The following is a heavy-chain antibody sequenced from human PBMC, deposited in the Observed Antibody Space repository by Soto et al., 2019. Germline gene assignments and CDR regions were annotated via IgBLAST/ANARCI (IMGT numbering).Heavy chain of an antibody. CDR3: ARGVYGSGNYYTGPSAFDI. D-gene: IGHD3-10*01. CDR2: TIPVFNTA. Sequence: QVQLEQSGAEVKKPGSSGKFSAKAPGGTLSDQGVAWLRQPLGQGLEWMGGTIPVFNTAKYAQKFQGRVTVTADKFTNIAYMELSSLRSEDTAFYFCARGVYGSGNYYTGPSAFDIWGQGTMVIVSS. CDR1: GGTLSDQG. V-gene: IGHV1-69*06. J-gene: IGHJ3*02.